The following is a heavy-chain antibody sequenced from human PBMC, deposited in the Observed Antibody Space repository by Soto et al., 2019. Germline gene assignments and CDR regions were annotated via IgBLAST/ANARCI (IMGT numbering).Heavy chain of an antibody. CDR2: INPNSGGT. V-gene: IGHV1-2*04. Sequence: ASVKVSCKASGYTFTGYYMHWVRQAPGQGLEWMGWINPNSGGTNYAQKFQDWVTMTRDTSISTAYMELSRLRSDDTAVYYCARGLNYYDSSGYDLFDYWGQGTLVTVSS. D-gene: IGHD3-22*01. J-gene: IGHJ4*02. CDR3: ARGLNYYDSSGYDLFDY. CDR1: GYTFTGYY.